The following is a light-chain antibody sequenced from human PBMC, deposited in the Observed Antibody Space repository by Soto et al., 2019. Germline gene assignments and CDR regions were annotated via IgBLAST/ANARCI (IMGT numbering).Light chain of an antibody. CDR1: TSGVGAYNY. CDR3: SSKTSSSSPFV. CDR2: EVS. V-gene: IGLV2-14*01. J-gene: IGLJ1*01. Sequence: QSVLTQPASMSGSPGQSITISCTGSTSGVGAYNYVSWYKHHPGQAPQLMIYEVSNRPSGVSNRFSGSKSGNTASQTISGLQADDEGDYYCSSKTSSSSPFVFGTGTKVTVL.